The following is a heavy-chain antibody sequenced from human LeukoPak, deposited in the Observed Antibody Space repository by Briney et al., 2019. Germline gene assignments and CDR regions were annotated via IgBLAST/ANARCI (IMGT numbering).Heavy chain of an antibody. Sequence: PGGSLRLSCAASGFTFSNYWMSWIRQAPGKGLEWVATTNQDGGAKYYVDSAKGRFTISRDNSKNTLYLQVNTLRADDTATYYCAKPVSGGLAVTADWFHPWGQGTLVVVSP. CDR3: AKPVSGGLAVTADWFHP. CDR1: GFTFSNYW. J-gene: IGHJ5*01. V-gene: IGHV3-7*05. CDR2: TNQDGGAK. D-gene: IGHD6-19*01.